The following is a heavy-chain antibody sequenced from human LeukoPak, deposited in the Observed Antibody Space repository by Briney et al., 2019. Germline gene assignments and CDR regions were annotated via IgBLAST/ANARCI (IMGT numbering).Heavy chain of an antibody. V-gene: IGHV3-23*01. Sequence: PGGSLTLSCAASGFTFSSYGMSWVRQDPAKGRGWVSSLRGDGETLYAASVKDRFTLSRDESRNAVYLHLNSLGVEDTAVYYCAKASWVSNADAVLRGQGTVVTVS. CDR3: AKASWVSNADAVL. J-gene: IGHJ4*02. CDR2: LRGDGET. D-gene: IGHD1-1*01. CDR1: GFTFSSYG.